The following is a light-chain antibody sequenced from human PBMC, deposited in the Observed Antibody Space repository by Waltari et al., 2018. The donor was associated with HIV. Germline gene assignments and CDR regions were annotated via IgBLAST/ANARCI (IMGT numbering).Light chain of an antibody. CDR2: RDS. CDR3: QVWDSSTGV. Sequence: SYELTQPLSVSVALGQTARITCGGNNIGSKNVHWYQHKPGLAPVMVIYRDSNRPAGIPERFSDSNSGTTVTLTSSRAQAGDEADYDCQVWDSSTGVFGGGTKLTVL. CDR1: NIGSKN. V-gene: IGLV3-9*01. J-gene: IGLJ2*01.